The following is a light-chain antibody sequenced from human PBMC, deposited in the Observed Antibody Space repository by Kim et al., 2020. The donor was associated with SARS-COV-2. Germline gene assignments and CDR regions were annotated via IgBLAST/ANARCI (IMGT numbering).Light chain of an antibody. Sequence: DIQMTQSPSTLSASVGDRVTITCRASQSISTWLAWYQQKPGKAPKLLIYDASSLEIGVPSRFSGSGSGTEFTLTINSLQPDDFATYFCQRCDNYPWTFGQGTKVDIK. V-gene: IGKV1-5*01. CDR2: DAS. CDR3: QRCDNYPWT. J-gene: IGKJ1*01. CDR1: QSISTW.